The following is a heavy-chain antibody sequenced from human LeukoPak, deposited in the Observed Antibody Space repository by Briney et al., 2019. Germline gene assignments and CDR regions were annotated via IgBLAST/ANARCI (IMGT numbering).Heavy chain of an antibody. CDR3: ARYGSGSSIYY. CDR1: GGSISSGGYY. J-gene: IGHJ4*02. V-gene: IGHV4-31*03. CDR2: IYYSGST. D-gene: IGHD3-10*01. Sequence: SETLSLTCTVSGGSISSGGYYWSWIRQHPGKGLEWIGYIYYSGSTYYNPSLKSRVTISVDTSKNQFPLKLSSVTAADTAVYYCARYGSGSSIYYWGQGTLVTVSS.